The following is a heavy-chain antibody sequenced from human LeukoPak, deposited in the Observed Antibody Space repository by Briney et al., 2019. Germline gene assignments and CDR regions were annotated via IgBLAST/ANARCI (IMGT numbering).Heavy chain of an antibody. V-gene: IGHV4-61*01. D-gene: IGHD3-22*01. J-gene: IGHJ4*02. CDR2: IYYSGST. CDR3: ASLYDSSGYEYYLDY. Sequence: PSETLSLTCTVSGGSISSSSYYWSWIRQPPGKGLEWIGYIYYSGSTNYNPSLKSRVTISVDTSENQFSLKLSSVTAADTAVYYCASLYDSSGYEYYLDYWGQGTLVTVSS. CDR1: GGSISSSSYY.